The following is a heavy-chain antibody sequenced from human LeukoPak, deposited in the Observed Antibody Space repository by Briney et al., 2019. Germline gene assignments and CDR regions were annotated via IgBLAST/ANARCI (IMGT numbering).Heavy chain of an antibody. V-gene: IGHV3-7*01. Sequence: GGSLRLSCAASGFTFSTNWMSWVRQAPGKGREWVANIKQEGSEKNYVDSVKGRFTISRDNAKSSLYLQMNSLRVEDTAVYYCAKAGNGFGYWGQGALVTVSS. D-gene: IGHD2-8*01. J-gene: IGHJ4*02. CDR3: AKAGNGFGY. CDR2: IKQEGSEK. CDR1: GFTFSTNW.